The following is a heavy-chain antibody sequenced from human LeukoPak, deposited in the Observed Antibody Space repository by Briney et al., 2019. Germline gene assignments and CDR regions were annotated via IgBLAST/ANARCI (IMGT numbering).Heavy chain of an antibody. CDR3: AKVPVPAATLSLFNY. D-gene: IGHD2-2*01. Sequence: GGSLRLSCAASGFTFSSYAMSWVRQAPGKGLEWVSAISGSGDSTYYADSVKGRFTIPRDNSKNTLYLQMNSLRAEDTAVYYCAKVPVPAATLSLFNYWGQGTLVTVSS. CDR1: GFTFSSYA. CDR2: ISGSGDST. J-gene: IGHJ4*02. V-gene: IGHV3-23*01.